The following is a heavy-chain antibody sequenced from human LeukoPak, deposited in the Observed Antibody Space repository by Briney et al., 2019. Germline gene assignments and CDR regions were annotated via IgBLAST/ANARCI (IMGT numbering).Heavy chain of an antibody. CDR3: ATTTVTTSYYYYGMDV. D-gene: IGHD4-11*01. CDR2: IIPILGIA. J-gene: IGHJ6*02. CDR1: GGTFSSYA. Sequence: SVKVTCKASGGTFSSYAISWVRQAPGQGLEWMGRIIPILGIANYAQKFQGRVTITADKSTSTAYMELSSLRSEDTAVYYCATTTVTTSYYYYGMDVWGQGTTVTVSS. V-gene: IGHV1-69*04.